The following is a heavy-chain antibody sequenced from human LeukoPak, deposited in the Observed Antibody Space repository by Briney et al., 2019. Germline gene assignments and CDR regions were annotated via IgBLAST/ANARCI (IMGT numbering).Heavy chain of an antibody. V-gene: IGHV4-39*01. CDR2: IYYSGST. Sequence: SETLSLTCTVSGGSISSSSYYWGWIRQPPGKGLEWIGSIYYSGSTYYNPSLKSRVTISVDTPKNQFSLKLSSVTAADTAVHYCASPGATYFDYWGQGTLVTVSS. CDR3: ASPGATYFDY. J-gene: IGHJ4*02. CDR1: GGSISSSSYY. D-gene: IGHD1-26*01.